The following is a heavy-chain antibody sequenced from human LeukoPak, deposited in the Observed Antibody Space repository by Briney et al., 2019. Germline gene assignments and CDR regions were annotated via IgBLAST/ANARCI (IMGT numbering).Heavy chain of an antibody. CDR2: IKENGNEQ. J-gene: IGHJ4*02. Sequence: GGSLRLSCTSSGFTFSSYWMSWVRQAPGKGPEWVAHIKENGNEQYYADSVKGRFTISRDNSKNTLYLQMNSLRAEDTAVYYCAREEGGSGKNWGQGTLVTVSS. CDR1: GFTFSSYW. V-gene: IGHV3-7*03. D-gene: IGHD4-23*01. CDR3: AREEGGSGKN.